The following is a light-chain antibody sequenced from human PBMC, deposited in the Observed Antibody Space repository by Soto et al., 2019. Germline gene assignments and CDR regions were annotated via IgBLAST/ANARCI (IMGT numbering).Light chain of an antibody. CDR2: GAS. V-gene: IGKV3D-15*01. Sequence: EVVMTQSPATLSASIVDGVTLSCLANQGIGDNLAWYQQKPGQAPRLLIYGASTRATGIPARFSGSGSGTDFTLTISRLEPEDFAVYYCQQYGSSPLTFGGGTKVEIK. CDR1: QGIGDN. J-gene: IGKJ4*01. CDR3: QQYGSSPLT.